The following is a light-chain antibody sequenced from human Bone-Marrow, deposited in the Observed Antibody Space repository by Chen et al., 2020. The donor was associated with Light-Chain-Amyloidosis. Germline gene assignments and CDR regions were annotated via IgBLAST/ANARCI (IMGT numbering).Light chain of an antibody. J-gene: IGLJ2*01. CDR3: QSADSSGTYEVI. V-gene: IGLV3-25*03. CDR1: DLPTKY. CDR2: RDT. Sequence: SYELTQPPSVSVSPGQTARITCSGDDLPTKYAYWYQQKPGQAPVLVIHRDTERPSGISERFSVSSTGTTGTLTISGVQAEDEADDHCQSADSSGTYEVIFGGGTKLTVL.